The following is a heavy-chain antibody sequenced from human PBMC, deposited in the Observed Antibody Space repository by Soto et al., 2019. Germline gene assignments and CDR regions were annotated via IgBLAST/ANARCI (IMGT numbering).Heavy chain of an antibody. CDR2: IYYIGST. CDR1: VGSISTYY. V-gene: IGHV4-59*01. D-gene: IGHD6-19*01. CDR3: ASDRSSGWDQGYGMDV. Sequence: PSEALSGTCTVSVGSISTYYWSWIRQPPGKGLEWIGYIYYIGSTSYNPSLKSRVTISVDTSKNQFSLKLRSVTAADTAVYYCASDRSSGWDQGYGMDVWGQGTTVTVSS. J-gene: IGHJ6*02.